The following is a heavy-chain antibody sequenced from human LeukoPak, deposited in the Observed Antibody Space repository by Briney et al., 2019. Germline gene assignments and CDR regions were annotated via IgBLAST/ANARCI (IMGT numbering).Heavy chain of an antibody. CDR3: ARDHRGWLVGNYYYYYMDV. V-gene: IGHV4-4*07. J-gene: IGHJ6*03. CDR2: MYPSGST. Sequence: SETLSLTCSVSGGSISSYYWSWIRQPAGKGLEWIGRMYPSGSTNYNPSLESRVTMSVDTSKNQFSLKLSSVTAADTAVYYCARDHRGWLVGNYYYYYMDVWGKGTTVTVSS. D-gene: IGHD6-19*01. CDR1: GGSISSYY.